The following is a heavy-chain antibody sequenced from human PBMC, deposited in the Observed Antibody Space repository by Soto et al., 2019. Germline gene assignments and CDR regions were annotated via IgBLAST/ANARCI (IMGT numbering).Heavy chain of an antibody. CDR3: ARSPSIAAAGTHFDY. D-gene: IGHD6-13*01. Sequence: ASVKVSCKASGYTFTSYYMHWVRQAPGQGLEWMGIINPSGGSTSYAQKFQGRVTMTRDTSTSTVYMELSSLRSEDTAVYYCARSPSIAAAGTHFDYWGQGTLVTVSS. J-gene: IGHJ4*02. CDR1: GYTFTSYY. CDR2: INPSGGST. V-gene: IGHV1-46*01.